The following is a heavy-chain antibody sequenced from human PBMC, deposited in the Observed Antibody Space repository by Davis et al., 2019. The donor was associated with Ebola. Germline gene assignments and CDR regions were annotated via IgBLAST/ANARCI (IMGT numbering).Heavy chain of an antibody. CDR2: IRYDGSNK. J-gene: IGHJ5*02. Sequence: GESLKISCAASGFTFSSYGMHWVRQAPGKGLEWVAFIRYDGSNKYYADSVKGRFTISRDNSKNTLYLQMNSLRAEDTAVYYCAKDLDIVVVVAATPGWFDPWGQGTLVTVSS. D-gene: IGHD2-15*01. V-gene: IGHV3-30*02. CDR3: AKDLDIVVVVAATPGWFDP. CDR1: GFTFSSYG.